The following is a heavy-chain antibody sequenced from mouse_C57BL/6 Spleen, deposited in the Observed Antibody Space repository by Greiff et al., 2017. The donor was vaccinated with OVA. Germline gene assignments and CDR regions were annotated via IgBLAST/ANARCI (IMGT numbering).Heavy chain of an antibody. CDR2: IRLKSDNYAT. Sequence: EVHLVESGGGLVQPGGSMKLSCVASGFTFSNYWMNWVRQSPEKGLEWVAQIRLKSDNYATHYAESVKGRFTISRDDSKSSVYLQMNNLRAEDTGIYYCTVWDERFAYWGQGTLVTVSA. CDR3: TVWDERFAY. J-gene: IGHJ3*01. V-gene: IGHV6-3*01. D-gene: IGHD4-1*01. CDR1: GFTFSNYW.